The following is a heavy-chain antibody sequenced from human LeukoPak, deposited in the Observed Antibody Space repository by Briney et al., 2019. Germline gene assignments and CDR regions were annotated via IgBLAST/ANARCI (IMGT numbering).Heavy chain of an antibody. Sequence: PGGSLRLSCAASGFTFSSYWMSWVRQAPGKGLEGVANIKQDGSEKYYVDSVKDRFTISRDNAKNSLYVQMNSLRAEDTAVYYCARVLGNYYGSGSYPYYFDYWGQGTLVTVSS. V-gene: IGHV3-7*01. CDR3: ARVLGNYYGSGSYPYYFDY. CDR2: IKQDGSEK. CDR1: GFTFSSYW. J-gene: IGHJ4*02. D-gene: IGHD3-10*01.